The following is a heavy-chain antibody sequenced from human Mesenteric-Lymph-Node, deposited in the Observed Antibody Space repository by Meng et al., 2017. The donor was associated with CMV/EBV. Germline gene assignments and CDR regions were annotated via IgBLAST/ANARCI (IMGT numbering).Heavy chain of an antibody. J-gene: IGHJ5*02. D-gene: IGHD1-14*01. Sequence: GSIDRNNFYWGWIRQRPGKGLEWIASISSGGDTYQNPSLKSRVTISIDTSKKQFSLELKSVTAADTAVFYCARGPEPNTGLPPRFDPWGQGTLVTVSS. CDR1: GSIDRNNFY. CDR3: ARGPEPNTGLPPRFDP. V-gene: IGHV4-39*07. CDR2: ISSGGDT.